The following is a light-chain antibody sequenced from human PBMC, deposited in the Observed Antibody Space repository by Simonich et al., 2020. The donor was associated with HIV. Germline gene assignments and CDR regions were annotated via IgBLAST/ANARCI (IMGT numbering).Light chain of an antibody. CDR3: QQYYSTPGT. J-gene: IGKJ2*01. CDR1: RSVLYSSNNKKY. V-gene: IGKV4-1*01. Sequence: DIVMTQSPNSLAVSLGERATLNCKSNRSVLYSSNNKKYLAWYQQKPGQPPKLLIYWASTRESGVPDRFSGSGSGTEFSLTISSLQAEDVAVYYCQQYYSTPGTFGQGTKLEIK. CDR2: WAS.